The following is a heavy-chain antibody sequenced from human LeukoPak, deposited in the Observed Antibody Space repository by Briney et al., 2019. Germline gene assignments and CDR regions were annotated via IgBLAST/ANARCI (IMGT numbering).Heavy chain of an antibody. CDR3: SRIGVAGRYYYGMDV. CDR1: GFTFNSAW. V-gene: IGHV3-15*01. Sequence: GGSLRLSCAASGFTFNSAWMSWVRQAPGKGLEWVGRIKRKKDGGTTDYAAPVKGRFTISRDDSKDTLFLQMNSLEPEDTAVYYCSRIGVAGRYYYGMDVWGQGTTVTVFS. CDR2: IKRKKDGGTT. J-gene: IGHJ6*02. D-gene: IGHD6-19*01.